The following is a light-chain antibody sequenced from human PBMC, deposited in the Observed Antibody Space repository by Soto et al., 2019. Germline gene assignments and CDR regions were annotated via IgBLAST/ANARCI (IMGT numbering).Light chain of an antibody. CDR1: SSDVGSYNL. CDR3: CSYAGNSLV. Sequence: QSALTQPASVSGSPGQSITISCTATSSDVGSYNLVAWYQQHSGKAPKFIIYEVSKRPSGVSNRFSGSKSGNTASLTISGLQAEDEADYYCCSYAGNSLVFGGGTKVTVL. V-gene: IGLV2-23*02. CDR2: EVS. J-gene: IGLJ2*01.